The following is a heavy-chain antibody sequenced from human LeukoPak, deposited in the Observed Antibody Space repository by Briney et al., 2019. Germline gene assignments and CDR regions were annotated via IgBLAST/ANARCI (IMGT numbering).Heavy chain of an antibody. CDR1: GFTFSSYA. Sequence: GGSLRLSCAASGFTFSSYAMSWVRQAPGKGLEWVSAISGSGGSTYYADSVKGRFTISRDNSKNTLYLQMNSLRAEDTAVNYCANHGPPIYSDGPSFYYFAYWGEGTLVTVSS. D-gene: IGHD5-18*01. J-gene: IGHJ4*02. V-gene: IGHV3-23*01. CDR2: ISGSGGST. CDR3: ANHGPPIYSDGPSFYYFAY.